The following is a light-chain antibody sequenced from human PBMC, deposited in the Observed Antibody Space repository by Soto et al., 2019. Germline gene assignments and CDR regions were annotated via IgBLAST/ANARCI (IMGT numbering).Light chain of an antibody. CDR2: GAS. CDR1: QSVSSSY. Sequence: IVLTQSPGTLSLSPGERATLSCRASQSVSSSYLAWYQQKPGQAPRLLIYGASSRATGIPDRFSGSGSGTDFTLTISRLEPEDFAVYYCQQYNKWPRTFGQGTKVDIK. CDR3: QQYNKWPRT. J-gene: IGKJ1*01. V-gene: IGKV3-20*01.